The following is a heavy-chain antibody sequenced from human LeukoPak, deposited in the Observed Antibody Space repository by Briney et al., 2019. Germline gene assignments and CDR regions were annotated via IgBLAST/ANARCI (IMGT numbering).Heavy chain of an antibody. D-gene: IGHD3-10*01. Sequence: SGTLSLTCAVSGGSISSNNWWSWVRQPPGKGLEWIGVIYHSGSTNYNPSLKSRVTISVDESKNQFSLELTSVTAADTAVYYCARYGSGSYIDYWGQETLVTVSS. CDR2: IYHSGST. CDR3: ARYGSGSYIDY. V-gene: IGHV4-4*02. CDR1: GGSISSNNW. J-gene: IGHJ4*02.